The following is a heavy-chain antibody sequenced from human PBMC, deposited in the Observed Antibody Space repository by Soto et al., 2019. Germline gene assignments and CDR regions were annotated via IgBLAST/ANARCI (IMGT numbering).Heavy chain of an antibody. CDR2: IQDGGSI. CDR3: ARGEGSGSNALGQ. D-gene: IGHD3-10*01. V-gene: IGHV3-66*01. CDR1: GFSVSNNY. Sequence: EVLLEESGGDLVQPGGSLRLSCAASGFSVSNNYMTWVRQVPGKGLEWVPVIQDGGSITYADSVRDRFTISRDSSKNTVFLQMSSLRPEDTAVYFCARGEGSGSNALGQWGQGTLVTVSS. J-gene: IGHJ4*02.